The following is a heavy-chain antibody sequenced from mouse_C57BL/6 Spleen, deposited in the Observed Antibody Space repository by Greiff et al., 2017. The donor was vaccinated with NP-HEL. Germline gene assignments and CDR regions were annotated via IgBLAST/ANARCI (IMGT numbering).Heavy chain of an antibody. CDR2: IYPRSGNT. Sequence: QVQLKESGAELARPGASVKLSCKASGYTFTSYGISWVKQRTGQGLEWIGEIYPRSGNTYYNEKFKGKATLTADKSSSTAYMELRSLTSEDSAVYFCARSEATVVPFDYWGQGTTLTVSS. D-gene: IGHD1-1*01. V-gene: IGHV1-81*01. CDR3: ARSEATVVPFDY. CDR1: GYTFTSYG. J-gene: IGHJ2*01.